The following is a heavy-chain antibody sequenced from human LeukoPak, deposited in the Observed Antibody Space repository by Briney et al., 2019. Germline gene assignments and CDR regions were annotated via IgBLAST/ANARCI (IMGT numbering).Heavy chain of an antibody. CDR3: ARGNYDFWSGPSYYYYYMDV. Sequence: SETLSLTCTVSGGSISSFYWSWIRQPPGKGLEWIGYIYHSGSTYYNPSLKSRVTISVDTSKNQFSLKLSSVTAADTAVYYCARGNYDFWSGPSYYYYYMDVWGKGTTVTVSS. CDR1: GGSISSFY. CDR2: IYHSGST. J-gene: IGHJ6*03. V-gene: IGHV4-59*01. D-gene: IGHD3-3*01.